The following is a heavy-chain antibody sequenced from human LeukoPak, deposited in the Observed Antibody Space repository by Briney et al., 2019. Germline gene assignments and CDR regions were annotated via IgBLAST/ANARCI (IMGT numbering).Heavy chain of an antibody. CDR3: ARGFGFGELFS. Sequence: GSLRLSCAASGFTFSSYGMHWVRQPPGKGLEWIGEINHSGSTNYNPSLKSRVTISVDTSKNQFSLKLSSVTAADTAVYYCARGFGFGELFSWGQGTLVTVSS. CDR1: GFTFSSYG. J-gene: IGHJ5*02. CDR2: INHSGST. D-gene: IGHD3-10*01. V-gene: IGHV4-34*01.